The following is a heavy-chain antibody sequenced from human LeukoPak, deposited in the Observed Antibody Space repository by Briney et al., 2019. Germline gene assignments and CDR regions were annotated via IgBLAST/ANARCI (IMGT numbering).Heavy chain of an antibody. V-gene: IGHV3-30*18. J-gene: IGHJ3*02. CDR3: AKGVSSSGYDAFDI. CDR1: GFTFSSYW. D-gene: IGHD3-22*01. Sequence: GGSLRLSCAASGFTFSSYWMHWVRQAPGKGLEWVADISYDGSKKYYVDSVKGRFTISRDNSENTLYLQMNSLRAEDTAVYYCAKGVSSSGYDAFDIWVQGTMVTVSS. CDR2: ISYDGSKK.